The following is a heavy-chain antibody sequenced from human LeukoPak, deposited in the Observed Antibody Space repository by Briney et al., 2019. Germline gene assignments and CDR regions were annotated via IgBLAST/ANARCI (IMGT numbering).Heavy chain of an antibody. Sequence: KPSETLSLTCAVSGGSISSSNWWSWVRQPPGKGLEWIGEIYHSGSTNYNPSLKSRVTISVDTSKNQFSLKLSSVTAADTAVYYCARSWDFDWSPYYFDYWGQGTLVTVSS. V-gene: IGHV4-4*02. D-gene: IGHD3-9*01. J-gene: IGHJ4*02. CDR2: IYHSGST. CDR3: ARSWDFDWSPYYFDY. CDR1: GGSISSSNW.